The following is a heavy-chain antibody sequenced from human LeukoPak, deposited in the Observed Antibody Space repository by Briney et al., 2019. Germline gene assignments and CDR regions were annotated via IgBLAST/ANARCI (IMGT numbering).Heavy chain of an antibody. Sequence: AASVKVSCKVSGYTLTELSMHWVRQAPGKGLEWMGGFDPEDGETIYAQKFQGRVTITEDTSTDTAYMELSSLSSEDTAEYYCATDGPPVPAAIIPYWDQGTLVTVSS. CDR2: FDPEDGET. V-gene: IGHV1-24*01. CDR3: ATDGPPVPAAIIPY. J-gene: IGHJ4*02. D-gene: IGHD2-2*01. CDR1: GYTLTELS.